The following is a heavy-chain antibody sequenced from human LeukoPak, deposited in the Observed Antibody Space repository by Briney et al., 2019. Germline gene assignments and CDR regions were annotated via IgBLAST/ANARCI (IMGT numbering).Heavy chain of an antibody. CDR2: IYYSGST. CDR3: ARLDPYPFVVYDY. V-gene: IGHV4-59*01. Sequence: SETLSLTCTVSGGSISSYYWSWIRQPPGKGLEWIGYIYYSGSTNYNPSLKSRVTISVDTSKNQFSLKLSSVTAADTAVYYCARLDPYPFVVYDYWGQGTLVTVSS. D-gene: IGHD1-14*01. CDR1: GGSISSYY. J-gene: IGHJ4*02.